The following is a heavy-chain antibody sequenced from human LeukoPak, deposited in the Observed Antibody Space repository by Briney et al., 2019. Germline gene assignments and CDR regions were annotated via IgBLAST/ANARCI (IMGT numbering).Heavy chain of an antibody. CDR1: GFNFNRYA. CDR3: AKWGGQEIYNYYVGV. J-gene: IGHJ6*03. Sequence: GGSLRLSCAASGFNFNRYAMSWVRQAPGKGLEWVSGIIDNGDTTYHANSVKGRFTISRDNSKNTLYLQMHSLRAEDTAVYYGAKWGGQEIYNYYVGVWGKGTRVAVS. D-gene: IGHD3-16*01. V-gene: IGHV3-23*01. CDR2: IIDNGDTT.